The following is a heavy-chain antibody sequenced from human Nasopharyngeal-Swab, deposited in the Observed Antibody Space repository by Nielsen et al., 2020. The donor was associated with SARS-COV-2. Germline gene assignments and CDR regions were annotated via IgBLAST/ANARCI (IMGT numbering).Heavy chain of an antibody. CDR3: VKHQGSSSDQ. J-gene: IGHJ4*02. V-gene: IGHV3-74*01. CDR2: INSDGSDI. CDR1: EFIFSDYW. Sequence: GSLKISCAASEFIFSDYWMHWVRQAPGEGLVWVSRINSDGSDIYYAKSVEGRFTTSRDNAKKTLYLQMNSLRVEDTAVYYCVKHQGSSSDQWGQGTLVTVSS.